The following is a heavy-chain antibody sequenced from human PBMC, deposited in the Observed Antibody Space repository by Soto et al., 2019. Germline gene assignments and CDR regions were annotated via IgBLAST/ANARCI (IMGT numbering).Heavy chain of an antibody. CDR3: AREDLGVTIAPSREGAYYYYGMDV. CDR1: GYTFTSYY. Sequence: GASVKVSCKASGYTFTSYYMHWVRQAPGQGLEWMGIINPSGGSTSYAQKFQGRVTMTRDTSTSTVYMELSSLRSEDTAVYYCAREDLGVTIAPSREGAYYYYGMDVWGQGTTVTVSS. V-gene: IGHV1-46*01. D-gene: IGHD1-26*01. CDR2: INPSGGST. J-gene: IGHJ6*02.